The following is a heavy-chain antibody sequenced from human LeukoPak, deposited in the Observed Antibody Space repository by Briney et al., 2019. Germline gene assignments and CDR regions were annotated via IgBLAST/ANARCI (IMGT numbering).Heavy chain of an antibody. CDR1: GYTFTSYY. CDR3: ARDYDDSSGYYFDY. Sequence: ASVKVSCKPSGYTFTSYYMHWVRQAPAQGREWMGIINPSGGSTSYAPKFQRRVTMPRDTSTSTVYMELSSLRSEDTAVYYCARDYDDSSGYYFDYWGQGTLVTVSS. V-gene: IGHV1-46*01. D-gene: IGHD3-22*01. J-gene: IGHJ4*02. CDR2: INPSGGST.